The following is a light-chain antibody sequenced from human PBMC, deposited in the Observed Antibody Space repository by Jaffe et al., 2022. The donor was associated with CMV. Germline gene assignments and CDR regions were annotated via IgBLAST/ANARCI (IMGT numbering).Light chain of an antibody. CDR1: QVIRNN. CDR2: AAS. J-gene: IGKJ3*01. CDR3: QQHNTYPLT. V-gene: IGKV1-16*01. Sequence: DIQMTQSPSSLSASVGDRVTITCRASQVIRNNLAWFQQKPGTAPKSLIYAASSLQSGVPSRFSGSGSGTEFTLTISSLQPEDFATYYCQQHNTYPLTFGPGTKVDLK.